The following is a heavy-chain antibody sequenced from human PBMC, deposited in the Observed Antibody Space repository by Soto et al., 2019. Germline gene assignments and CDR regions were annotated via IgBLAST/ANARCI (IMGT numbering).Heavy chain of an antibody. D-gene: IGHD6-6*01. Sequence: SVKVSCKASGGTFSSYAISWVRQAPGQGLEWMGGIIPIFGTANYAQKFQGRVTITADESTSTAYMELSSLRSEDTAVYYCARDRGRGYGSSSIYYYYYYGMDVWAKGPRSPSP. J-gene: IGHJ6*02. CDR3: ARDRGRGYGSSSIYYYYYYGMDV. V-gene: IGHV1-69*13. CDR1: GGTFSSYA. CDR2: IIPIFGTA.